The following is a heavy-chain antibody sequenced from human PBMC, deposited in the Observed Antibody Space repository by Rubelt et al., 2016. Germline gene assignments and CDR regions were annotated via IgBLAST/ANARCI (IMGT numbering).Heavy chain of an antibody. CDR3: AGGLHCSSTSCYTSEENYGMDV. CDR1: GGSFSGYY. D-gene: IGHD2-2*02. Sequence: GLLKPSETLSLTCAVYGGSFSGYYWSWIRQPPGKGLEWIGEINHSGSTNYNPSLKSRVTISVDTSKNQFSLKLSSVTAADTAVYYCAGGLHCSSTSCYTSEENYGMDVWGQGTTVTVSS. CDR2: INHSGST. J-gene: IGHJ6*02. V-gene: IGHV4-34*01.